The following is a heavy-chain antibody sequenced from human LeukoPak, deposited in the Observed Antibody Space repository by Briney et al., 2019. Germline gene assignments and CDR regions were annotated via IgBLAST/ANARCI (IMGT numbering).Heavy chain of an antibody. J-gene: IGHJ4*02. CDR3: ARGTRWLHLYY. CDR1: GGSISSYY. V-gene: IGHV4-59*01. CDR2: IYYSGST. Sequence: PSETLSLTCTVSGGSISSYYWSWIRQPPGKGLEWIGYIYYSGSTNYNPSLKSRVTISVDTSKNQFSLKLSSVTAADTAVYYCARGTRWLHLYYWGQGTLVTVSS. D-gene: IGHD5-24*01.